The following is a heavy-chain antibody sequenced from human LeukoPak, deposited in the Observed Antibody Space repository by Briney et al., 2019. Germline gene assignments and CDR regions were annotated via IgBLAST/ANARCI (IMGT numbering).Heavy chain of an antibody. CDR1: GFTFSSYA. J-gene: IGHJ3*02. CDR2: ISGSGGST. D-gene: IGHD2-2*02. Sequence: GGSLRLSCAASGFTFSSYAMSWVRQAPGKGLEWVSAISGSGGSTYYADSVKGRFTISRDNSKNTLYLQMNSLRAEDTAVYYCAKRECTSCYIAQGDAFDIWGQGTMVTVSS. CDR3: AKRECTSCYIAQGDAFDI. V-gene: IGHV3-23*01.